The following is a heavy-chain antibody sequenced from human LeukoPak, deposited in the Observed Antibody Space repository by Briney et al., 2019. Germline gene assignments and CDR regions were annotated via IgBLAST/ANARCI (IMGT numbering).Heavy chain of an antibody. V-gene: IGHV3-74*01. CDR1: GFTFSTYW. CDR2: INPDGSRT. CDR3: ARGRYGSGASDHDY. Sequence: PGGSLRLSCAASGFTFSTYWVHWVRQAPGRGLVWVSRINPDGSRTDYADSVKGRFTISRDNAKNSLYLQMNSLRAEDTAVYYCARGRYGSGASDHDYWGQGTLVTVSS. D-gene: IGHD3-10*01. J-gene: IGHJ4*02.